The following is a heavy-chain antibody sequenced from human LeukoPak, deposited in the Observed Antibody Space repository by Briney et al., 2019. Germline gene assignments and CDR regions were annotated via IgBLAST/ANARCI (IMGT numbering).Heavy chain of an antibody. D-gene: IGHD6-19*01. CDR3: VRGGLGLADDAFDI. CDR2: IGPAADP. CDR1: GFTFSSYD. J-gene: IGHJ3*02. Sequence: PGGSLRLSCAASGFTFSSYDMRWVRQATGKGLEWVAVIGPAADPYYPVSVKGRFTISRENAKNSLYLQMNSLRAGDTAVYYCVRGGLGLADDAFDIWGQGTMVTVSS. V-gene: IGHV3-13*05.